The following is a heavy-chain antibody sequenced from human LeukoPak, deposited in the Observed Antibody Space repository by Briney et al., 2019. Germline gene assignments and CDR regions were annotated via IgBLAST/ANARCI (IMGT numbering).Heavy chain of an antibody. Sequence: ESLKPSRKGPGYIFTSYWMAWVRQMPGKGLEWMGIIYLGDSDTRYSPSFQGQVTISADKSISTAYLQWSSLKASDTAMYYCARRRTVTTSVAVLAGGMDVWGQGATVTVSS. CDR3: ARRRTVTTSVAVLAGGMDV. V-gene: IGHV5-51*01. CDR1: GYIFTSYW. CDR2: IYLGDSDT. J-gene: IGHJ6*02. D-gene: IGHD4-17*01.